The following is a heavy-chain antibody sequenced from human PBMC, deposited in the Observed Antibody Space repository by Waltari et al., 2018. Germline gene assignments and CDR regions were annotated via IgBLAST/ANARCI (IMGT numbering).Heavy chain of an antibody. CDR1: GFTFSSYA. V-gene: IGHV3-30-3*01. Sequence: QVQLVESGGGVVQPGRSLRLSCAASGFTFSSYAMHWVRQAPGKGLEWVAVISYDGSNKYYADSVKGRFTISRDNSKNTLYLQMNSRRAEDTAVYYCARGRPWDFWSGYLGYWGQGTLVTVSS. CDR3: ARGRPWDFWSGYLGY. J-gene: IGHJ4*02. D-gene: IGHD3-3*01. CDR2: ISYDGSNK.